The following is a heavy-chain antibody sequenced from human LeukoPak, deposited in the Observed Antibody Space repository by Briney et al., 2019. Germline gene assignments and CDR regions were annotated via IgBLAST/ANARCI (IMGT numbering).Heavy chain of an antibody. J-gene: IGHJ4*02. CDR2: ISRSSGTI. V-gene: IGHV3-48*03. CDR3: ARGDYDCGDPTRDY. Sequence: PGGSLRLSCAASGFTFSNYEMYWVRPAPGKGLEGVAYISRSSGTIYSADSVKGRFTISRDDAKSSLYLQMNSLSAEDTAVYYCARGDYDCGDPTRDYWGQGTLVTVSS. D-gene: IGHD4-17*01. CDR1: GFTFSNYE.